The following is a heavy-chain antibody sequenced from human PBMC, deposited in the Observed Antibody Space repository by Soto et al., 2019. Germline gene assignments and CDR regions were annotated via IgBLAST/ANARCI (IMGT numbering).Heavy chain of an antibody. J-gene: IGHJ3*01. CDR2: MTSDSKTI. V-gene: IGHV3-48*01. Sequence: SLRLSCEASGFNFNIYSMNWVRQAPGKGLEWVSYMTSDSKTIHYADSVKGRFSISRDNAKNSLYLQMNSLRAEDTAVYYCARGVTYGFDAWGQGTMVTVSS. CDR3: ARGVTYGFDA. D-gene: IGHD2-21*02. CDR1: GFNFNIYS.